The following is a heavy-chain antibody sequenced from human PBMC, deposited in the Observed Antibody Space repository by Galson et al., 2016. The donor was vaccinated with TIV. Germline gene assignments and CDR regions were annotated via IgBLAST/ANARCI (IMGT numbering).Heavy chain of an antibody. J-gene: IGHJ3*02. CDR3: ARRKAGDAFDS. CDR2: IYPGDSDT. Sequence: QSGAEVKKPGESLKISCKGSADSFTSYWIGWVRQMPGKGLEWMGVIYPGDSDTRYSPSFQGQVTMSADMSSSIAYLQWYSLKASDTAIYYCARRKAGDAFDSWGQGTMVIVSS. D-gene: IGHD6-19*01. CDR1: ADSFTSYW. V-gene: IGHV5-51*03.